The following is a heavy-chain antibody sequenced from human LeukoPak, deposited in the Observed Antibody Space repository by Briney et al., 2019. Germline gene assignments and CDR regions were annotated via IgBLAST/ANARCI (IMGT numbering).Heavy chain of an antibody. CDR3: ARDSASRGYGTSIDY. CDR1: GFTLSAYN. D-gene: IGHD5-18*01. J-gene: IGHJ4*02. Sequence: GGSLRLSCAASGFTLSAYNMNWVRQAPGKGLEWVSYISSSGSTIYYADSVKGRFTISRDNAKNSLYLQMNSLRAEDTAVYYCARDSASRGYGTSIDYWGQGTLVTVSS. CDR2: ISSSGSTI. V-gene: IGHV3-48*04.